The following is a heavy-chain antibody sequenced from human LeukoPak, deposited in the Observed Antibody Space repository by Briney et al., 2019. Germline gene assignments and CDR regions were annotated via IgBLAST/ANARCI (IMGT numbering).Heavy chain of an antibody. CDR1: GHTFTSYY. CDR2: INPSGGST. CDR3: ARAERGYSYTDY. Sequence: ASVKVSCTASGHTFTSYYMHWVRQAPGQGLEWMGIINPSGGSTSYAQKFQGRVTMTRDTSTSTVYMELSSLRSEDTAVYYCARAERGYSYTDYWGQGTLVTVSS. J-gene: IGHJ4*02. V-gene: IGHV1-46*01. D-gene: IGHD5-18*01.